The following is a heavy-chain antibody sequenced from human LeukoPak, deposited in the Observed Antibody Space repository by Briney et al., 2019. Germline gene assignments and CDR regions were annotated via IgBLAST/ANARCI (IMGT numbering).Heavy chain of an antibody. D-gene: IGHD6-13*01. CDR2: INPNSGGT. Sequence: GASVKVSCKASGYTFTGYYMHWVRQAPGQGLEWMGWINPNSGGTNYAQKFQGRVTMTRDTSISTAYMELSRLRSDDTAVYYCAKDGSSSWYFGVVNWFDPWGQGTLVTVSS. CDR1: GYTFTGYY. CDR3: AKDGSSSWYFGVVNWFDP. J-gene: IGHJ5*02. V-gene: IGHV1-2*02.